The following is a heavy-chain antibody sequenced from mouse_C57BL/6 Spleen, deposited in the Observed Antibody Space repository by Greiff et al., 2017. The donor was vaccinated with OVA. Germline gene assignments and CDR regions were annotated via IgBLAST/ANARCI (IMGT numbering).Heavy chain of an antibody. V-gene: IGHV6-3*01. Sequence: EVMLVESGGGLVQPGGSMKLSCVASGFTFSNYWMNWVRQSPEKGLEWVAQIRLKSDNYATHYAESVKGRFTISRDDSKSSVYLQMNNLRAEDTGIYYCTAGTYDGGYYAMDYWGQGTSVTVSS. D-gene: IGHD2-3*01. CDR3: TAGTYDGGYYAMDY. CDR2: IRLKSDNYAT. CDR1: GFTFSNYW. J-gene: IGHJ4*01.